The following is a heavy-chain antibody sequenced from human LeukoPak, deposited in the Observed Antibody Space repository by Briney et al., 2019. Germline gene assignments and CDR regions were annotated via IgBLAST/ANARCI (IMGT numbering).Heavy chain of an antibody. CDR1: GGTFSSYA. CDR3: AKGPYRSSWFDY. CDR2: ISAILGIA. Sequence: SVKVSCKASGGTFSSYAISWVGQAPGHGLEWMGRISAILGIANYAQKFQGRVTITSDKSTSTAYMQRSSLIAEDTAVYYCAKGPYRSSWFDYWGQGTLVTVSS. D-gene: IGHD6-13*01. J-gene: IGHJ4*02. V-gene: IGHV1-69*04.